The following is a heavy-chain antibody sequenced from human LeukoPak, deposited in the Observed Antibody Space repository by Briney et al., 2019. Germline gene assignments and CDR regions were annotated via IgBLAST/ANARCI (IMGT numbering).Heavy chain of an antibody. J-gene: IGHJ4*02. CDR3: ARDNGGVDY. CDR2: INNDGSST. Sequence: GGSPRLSCAASGYSFSSYWMHWVRQAPGKGLVWVSHINNDGSSTNYADSVKGRFTISRDNAKNTLYLQMSSLRAEDTAVYYCARDNGGVDYWGQETLVTVSS. CDR1: GYSFSSYW. D-gene: IGHD2-8*02. V-gene: IGHV3-74*01.